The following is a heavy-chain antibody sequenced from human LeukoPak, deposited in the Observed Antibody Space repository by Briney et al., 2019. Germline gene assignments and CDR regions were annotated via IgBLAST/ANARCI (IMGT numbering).Heavy chain of an antibody. J-gene: IGHJ4*02. Sequence: GGSLRLSCSASGFTFSNYAMHWVRQAPGKGLEYVSAISSNGGSTYYADSVKGRFTISRDNSKNSLFLQMSSLRTEDTAVYYCVKVGISTYDHWGQGTLVTVSS. CDR2: ISSNGGST. V-gene: IGHV3-64D*09. CDR1: GFTFSNYA. CDR3: VKVGISTYDH. D-gene: IGHD2/OR15-2a*01.